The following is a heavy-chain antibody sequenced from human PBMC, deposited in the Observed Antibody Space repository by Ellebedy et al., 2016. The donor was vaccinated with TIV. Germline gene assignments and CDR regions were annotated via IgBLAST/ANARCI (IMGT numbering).Heavy chain of an antibody. CDR3: ARDAGYSSGYFDS. Sequence: PGGSLRLSCAASGFTFSSYAMHWVRQAPGKGPEWVAVISYDGSNKYYADSVRGRFIISRDNSKDTLYLQINSLRAEDTTVYYCARDAGYSSGYFDSWGQGTLVTVSS. D-gene: IGHD5-18*01. CDR2: ISYDGSNK. V-gene: IGHV3-30*01. J-gene: IGHJ4*02. CDR1: GFTFSSYA.